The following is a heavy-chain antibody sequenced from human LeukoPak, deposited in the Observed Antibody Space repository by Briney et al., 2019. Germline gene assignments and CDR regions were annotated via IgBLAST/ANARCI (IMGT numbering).Heavy chain of an antibody. CDR3: ATAPREWLLGYHFEY. J-gene: IGHJ4*02. D-gene: IGHD3-3*01. CDR1: GVTFSSYW. V-gene: IGHV3-7*01. CDR2: IKHDGSEK. Sequence: GGSLRLSCAASGVTFSSYWMSGVRQAPGKGLEWVANIKHDGSEKYYVDSVKGRFAISRDNGKNSLYLQMNSLRVEDMAVYYCATAPREWLLGYHFEYWGQGTLVTVSS.